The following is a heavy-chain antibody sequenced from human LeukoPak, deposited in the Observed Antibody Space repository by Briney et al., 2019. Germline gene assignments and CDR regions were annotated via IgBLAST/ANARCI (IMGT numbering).Heavy chain of an antibody. CDR1: AFTFSTYG. V-gene: IGHV3-30*02. Sequence: GGSLRLSCAASAFTFSTYGMHWVRQAPGKGLEWVAFIWYDGSNKYYADSVKGRFTISRDNSKNTLYLQMNSLRPEDTALYYCAKDRWPSYWYFDLWGRGTLVTVSS. D-gene: IGHD2-15*01. CDR2: IWYDGSNK. J-gene: IGHJ2*01. CDR3: AKDRWPSYWYFDL.